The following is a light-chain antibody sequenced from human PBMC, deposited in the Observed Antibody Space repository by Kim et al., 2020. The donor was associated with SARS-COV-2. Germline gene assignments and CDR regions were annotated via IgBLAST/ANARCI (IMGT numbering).Light chain of an antibody. CDR2: GAS. V-gene: IGKV3-15*01. J-gene: IGKJ1*01. CDR1: QSVSSN. Sequence: EIVMTQSPATLSVSPGERATLPCRASQSVSSNLVWYQQKPGQAPRLLIYGASTRATGIPARFSGSGSGTEFTLTISGLQSEDFAVYYCQQFNNWPRTFGQGTKVDIK. CDR3: QQFNNWPRT.